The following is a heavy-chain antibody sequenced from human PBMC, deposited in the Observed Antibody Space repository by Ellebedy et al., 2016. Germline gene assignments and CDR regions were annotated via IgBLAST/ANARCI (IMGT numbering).Heavy chain of an antibody. Sequence: GESLKISXAASGFTFSSYAMSWVRLAPGKGLEWVSAISGSGGSAYYADSVEGRFIISRDNSKNTLYLQMRSLRAEDTAVYYCARRIAGDTGDYWGQGNLVTVSS. CDR3: ARRIAGDTGDY. CDR2: ISGSGGSA. J-gene: IGHJ4*02. CDR1: GFTFSSYA. V-gene: IGHV3-23*01. D-gene: IGHD1-26*01.